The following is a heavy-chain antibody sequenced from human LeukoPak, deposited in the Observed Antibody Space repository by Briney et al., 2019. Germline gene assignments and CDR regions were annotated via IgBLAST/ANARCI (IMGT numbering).Heavy chain of an antibody. CDR3: AELGITMIGGV. CDR1: GFTFSSYE. CDR2: IDFTGITI. J-gene: IGHJ6*04. D-gene: IGHD3-10*02. V-gene: IGHV3-48*03. Sequence: GGSLRLSCAASGFTFSSYEINWVRQAPGKGLEWISYIDFTGITIYYADSVKGRFTISRDNAKNSLYLQMNSLRAEDTAVYYCAELGITMIGGVWGKGTTVTISS.